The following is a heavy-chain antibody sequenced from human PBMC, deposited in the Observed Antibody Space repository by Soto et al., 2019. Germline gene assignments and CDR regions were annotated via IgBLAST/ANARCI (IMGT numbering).Heavy chain of an antibody. CDR2: IYYSGST. CDR1: GGSISSSSYY. D-gene: IGHD4-17*01. J-gene: IGHJ3*02. CDR3: AISADDYGDFDAFDI. Sequence: SETLSLTCTVSGGSISSSSYYWGWIRKPPGKGLEWIGSIYYSGSTYYNPSLKSRVTISVDTSKNQFSLKLSSVTAADTAVYYCAISADDYGDFDAFDIWGQGTMVTVSS. V-gene: IGHV4-39*01.